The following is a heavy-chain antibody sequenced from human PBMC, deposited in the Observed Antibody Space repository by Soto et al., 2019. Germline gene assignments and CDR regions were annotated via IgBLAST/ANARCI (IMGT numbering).Heavy chain of an antibody. CDR3: ARDHRIAARPDYFDY. Sequence: SGKVGCKASGGTFSSYYISWVRQAPGQGLEWMGGIIPIFGTANYAQKFQGRVTITADESTSTAYMGLSSLRSEDTAVYYCARDHRIAARPDYFDYWGPGTLVTVSS. D-gene: IGHD6-6*01. CDR1: GGTFSSYY. CDR2: IIPIFGTA. J-gene: IGHJ4*02. V-gene: IGHV1-69*13.